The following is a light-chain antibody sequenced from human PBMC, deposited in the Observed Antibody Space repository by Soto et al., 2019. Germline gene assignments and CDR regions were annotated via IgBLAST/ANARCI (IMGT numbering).Light chain of an antibody. Sequence: QAVVTQPPSVSGAPGQKVTISCTGSSSNIGAGYDVHWYQQLPGRAPKLLIYGNTNRPSGVPDRFSGSKSGTSASLAITGLQAEDEADYYCLSLDSSMSVVFGGGTQLTVL. CDR3: LSLDSSMSVV. J-gene: IGLJ2*01. CDR2: GNT. V-gene: IGLV1-40*01. CDR1: SSNIGAGYD.